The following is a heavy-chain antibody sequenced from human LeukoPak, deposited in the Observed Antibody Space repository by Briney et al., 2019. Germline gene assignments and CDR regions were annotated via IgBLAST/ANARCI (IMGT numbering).Heavy chain of an antibody. J-gene: IGHJ5*02. CDR2: INPSGGST. D-gene: IGHD6-6*01. Sequence: ASVKVSCKASRYTFTSYYMHWVRQAPGQGLEWMGIINPSGGSTNYAQKFQGRVTMTRDTSTSTVYMELSSLRPEDTAVYFCARDRNLEYSSSSGRFDPWGQGTLVTVSS. CDR1: RYTFTSYY. CDR3: ARDRNLEYSSSSGRFDP. V-gene: IGHV1-46*03.